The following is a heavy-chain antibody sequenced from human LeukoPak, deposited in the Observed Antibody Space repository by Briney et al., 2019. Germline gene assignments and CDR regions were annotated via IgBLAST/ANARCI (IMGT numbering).Heavy chain of an antibody. Sequence: ASVKVSCKASGYTFTSYGISWVRLAPGQGLEWMGWISAYNGNTNYAQKLQGRVTMTTDTSTSTAYMELRSLRSDDTAVYYCARCPWSGYYGGFFNGMDVWGQGTTVTVSS. CDR2: ISAYNGNT. CDR1: GYTFTSYG. D-gene: IGHD3-3*01. V-gene: IGHV1-18*01. CDR3: ARCPWSGYYGGFFNGMDV. J-gene: IGHJ6*02.